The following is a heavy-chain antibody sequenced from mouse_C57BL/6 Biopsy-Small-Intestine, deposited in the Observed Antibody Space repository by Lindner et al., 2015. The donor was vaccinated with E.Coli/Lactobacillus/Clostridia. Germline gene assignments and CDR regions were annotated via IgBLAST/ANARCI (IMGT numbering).Heavy chain of an antibody. Sequence: VQLQESGAEMVRPGASVKLSCKASGYTFTKYWMHWVKQRPRQGLEWIGKIDPSDTETHYNQDFKDKATLTVDKSSSTAYMLLDGLTSEDSAVYYCARGDGNYEDFALDYWGSRNLSHRLL. D-gene: IGHD2-1*01. CDR2: IDPSDTET. J-gene: IGHJ4*01. CDR1: GYTFTKYW. V-gene: IGHV1-52*01. CDR3: ARGDGNYEDFALDY.